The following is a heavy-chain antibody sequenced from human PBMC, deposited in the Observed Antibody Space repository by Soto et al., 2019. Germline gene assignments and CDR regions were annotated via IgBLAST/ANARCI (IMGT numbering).Heavy chain of an antibody. D-gene: IGHD4-17*01. Sequence: GSLRLSCAASGFTFSSYGMHWVRQAPGKGLEWVAVISYDGSNKYYADSVKGRFTISRDNSKNTLYLQMNSLRAEDTAVYYCAKGTTGGVTYYYYGMDVWGQGTTVTVSS. CDR2: ISYDGSNK. CDR3: AKGTTGGVTYYYYGMDV. V-gene: IGHV3-30*18. CDR1: GFTFSSYG. J-gene: IGHJ6*02.